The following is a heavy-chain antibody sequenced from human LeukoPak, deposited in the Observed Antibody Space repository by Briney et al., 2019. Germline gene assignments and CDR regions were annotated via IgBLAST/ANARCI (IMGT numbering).Heavy chain of an antibody. Sequence: ASVKVSCKASGYTFTSYYMHWVRQAPGQGLEWMGRINPNSGGTNYAQKFQGRVTMTRDTSISTAYMELSRLRSDDTAVYYCARITSRGWLQSPYFDYWGQGTLVTVSS. CDR2: INPNSGGT. CDR1: GYTFTSYY. CDR3: ARITSRGWLQSPYFDY. J-gene: IGHJ4*02. V-gene: IGHV1-2*06. D-gene: IGHD5-24*01.